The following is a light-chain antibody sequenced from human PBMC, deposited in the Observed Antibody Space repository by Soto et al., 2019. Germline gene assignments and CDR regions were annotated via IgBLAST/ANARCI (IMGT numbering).Light chain of an antibody. CDR2: GAS. V-gene: IGKV3-15*01. J-gene: IGKJ1*01. Sequence: EIVMTQSPATLSVSPGERVTLFCRATQSVSSNLAWYQQKPGQAPRLLIYGASTRATGIPARFSGSGSGTEFTLTISSLQSEDLAVYFCQQYENWPRTFDRGTKVEIK. CDR1: QSVSSN. CDR3: QQYENWPRT.